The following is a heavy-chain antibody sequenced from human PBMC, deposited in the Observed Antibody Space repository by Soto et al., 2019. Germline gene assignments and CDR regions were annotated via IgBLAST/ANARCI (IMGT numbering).Heavy chain of an antibody. J-gene: IGHJ4*02. CDR2: ISVSNGNT. V-gene: IGHV1-18*04. D-gene: IGHD6-19*01. CDR1: GYTFSSYG. Sequence: QVQLVQSGTEVRKPGASVKVSCKASGYTFSSYGITWVRQAPGQGLEWMGWISVSNGNTNYAQKFQDRVTMTTDTSTSTAYMELRSLRSDDTAVYYCARDRGWGLAVAPRYWGQGTLVSVSS. CDR3: ARDRGWGLAVAPRY.